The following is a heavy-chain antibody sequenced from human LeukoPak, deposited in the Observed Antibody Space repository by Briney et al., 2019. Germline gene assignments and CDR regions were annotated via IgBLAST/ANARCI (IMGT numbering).Heavy chain of an antibody. D-gene: IGHD3-22*01. CDR2: ISGSGGST. CDR3: ARAITMIVVVGGY. V-gene: IGHV3-23*01. CDR1: GFTFSSYA. Sequence: GGSLRVSCAASGFTFSSYAMSWVRQAPGKGLEWVSAISGSGGSTYYADSVKGRFTISRDNSKNTLYLQMNSLRAEDTAVYYCARAITMIVVVGGYWGQGTLVTVSS. J-gene: IGHJ4*02.